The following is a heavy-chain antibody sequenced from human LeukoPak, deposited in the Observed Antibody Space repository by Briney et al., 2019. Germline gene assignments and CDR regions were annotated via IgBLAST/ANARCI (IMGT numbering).Heavy chain of an antibody. CDR1: GFSFSDYY. J-gene: IGHJ4*02. D-gene: IGHD3-22*01. Sequence: PGGSLRLSCAASGFSFSDYYMSWIRQAPGKGLEWLSYISSDSNARHYADSVMGRFTISRDNAKNSLYLQMNSLRAEDTAVYYCATYYYDTSGYPACDYGGRGTRVSVSS. CDR2: ISSDSNAR. V-gene: IGHV3-11*04. CDR3: ATYYYDTSGYPACDY.